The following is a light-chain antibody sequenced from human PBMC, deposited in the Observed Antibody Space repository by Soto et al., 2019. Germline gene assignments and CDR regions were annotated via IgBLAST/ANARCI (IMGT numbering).Light chain of an antibody. V-gene: IGLV1-44*01. Sequence: QSVLTQPPSASGTPGQRVTISCSGSSSNIGSNTVNWYQQLPGTAPRLLIYINSQRPSGVPDRFSASKSGTSASLAISGLQSEDEADYYCAAWDDSLNEGVFGGGTKVTVL. J-gene: IGLJ2*01. CDR2: INS. CDR1: SSNIGSNT. CDR3: AAWDDSLNEGV.